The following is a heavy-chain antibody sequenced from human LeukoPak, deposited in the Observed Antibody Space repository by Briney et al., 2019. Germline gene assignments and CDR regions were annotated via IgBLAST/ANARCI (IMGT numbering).Heavy chain of an antibody. Sequence: GGSLRLSCAASGFTFSSYGMHWVRQAPGKGLEWVAGISYDGSNKYYADSVKGRVTISRDNSKNTLYLQMNSLRAEDTAVYYCAKGIRQQLPPGVDYWGQGTLVTVSS. V-gene: IGHV3-30*18. J-gene: IGHJ4*02. CDR2: ISYDGSNK. CDR3: AKGIRQQLPPGVDY. CDR1: GFTFSSYG. D-gene: IGHD6-13*01.